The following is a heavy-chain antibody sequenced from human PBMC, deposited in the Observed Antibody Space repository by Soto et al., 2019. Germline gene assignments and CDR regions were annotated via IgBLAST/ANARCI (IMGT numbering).Heavy chain of an antibody. J-gene: IGHJ4*02. CDR3: VRSGFGDLTNFDY. CDR1: GGSISSTSYY. D-gene: IGHD3-10*01. V-gene: IGHV4-39*01. CDR2: INYSGST. Sequence: ETLSLTCTVSGGSISSTSYYWGWIRQPPGKGLEWIGSINYSGSTYYSPSLKSRVTISVDTSKNQFSLKLTSVTAADTAVYYCVRSGFGDLTNFDYWGQGTLVTVSS.